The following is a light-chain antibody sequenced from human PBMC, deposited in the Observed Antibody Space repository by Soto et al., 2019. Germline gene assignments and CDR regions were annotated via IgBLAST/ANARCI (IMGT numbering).Light chain of an antibody. J-gene: IGLJ2*01. V-gene: IGLV3-21*02. CDR1: NLEKID. CDR3: QVWERSSKHVL. CDR2: EDG. Sequence: SYELTQPPSVSVAPGQTANIPCGGVNLEKIDVYWYQKKPGQAPAMVVQEDGDRPSGIPERFSGSVSRNTATLTISRVEDGDEADYYCQVWERSSKHVLFGGGTKLTVL.